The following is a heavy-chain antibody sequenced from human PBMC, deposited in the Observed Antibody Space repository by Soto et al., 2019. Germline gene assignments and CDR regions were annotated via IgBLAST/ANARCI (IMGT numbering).Heavy chain of an antibody. J-gene: IGHJ4*01. CDR3: ARDGYCSGGSCYSEYYFDY. CDR1: GYTFTGYY. CDR2: INPNSGGT. Sequence: ASVKVSCKASGYTFTGYYMHWVRQAPGQGLEWMGWINPNSGGTNYAQKFQGWVTMTRDTSIGTAYMELSRLRSDDTAVYYCARDGYCSGGSCYSEYYFDYWGQ. D-gene: IGHD2-15*01. V-gene: IGHV1-2*04.